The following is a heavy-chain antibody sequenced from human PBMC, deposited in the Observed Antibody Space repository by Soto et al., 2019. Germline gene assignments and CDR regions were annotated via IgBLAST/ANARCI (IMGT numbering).Heavy chain of an antibody. CDR3: ARRYGGNLDY. Sequence: QVQLQESGPGLVKPSETLSLTCTVSGGSISSYYWSWIRQPPGKGLEWIGYIYYSGRTNYNPSLKTRVTISVDTSKNQFSLKLSSVTAADTAVYDSARRYGGNLDYWGQGTLVTVSS. V-gene: IGHV4-59*08. CDR1: GGSISSYY. CDR2: IYYSGRT. D-gene: IGHD1-26*01. J-gene: IGHJ4*02.